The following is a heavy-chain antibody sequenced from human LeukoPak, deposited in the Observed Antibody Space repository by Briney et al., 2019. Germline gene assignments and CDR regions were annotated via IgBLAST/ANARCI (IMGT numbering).Heavy chain of an antibody. CDR1: GFTFSSYA. CDR3: ARNPLYSKYYFDS. D-gene: IGHD6-13*01. CDR2: ISGSDGDT. Sequence: PGGSLRLSCAASGFTFSSYAMHWVRQAPGKGLKWVSTISGSDGDTYYADSVKGRFTISRDNSKNSLYLQMNSLRPEDTAAYYCARNPLYSKYYFDSWGQGTQVTVAS. J-gene: IGHJ4*02. V-gene: IGHV3-23*01.